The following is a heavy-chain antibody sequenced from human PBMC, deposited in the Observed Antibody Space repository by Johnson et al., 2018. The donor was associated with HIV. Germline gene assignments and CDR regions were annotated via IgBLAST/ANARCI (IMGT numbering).Heavy chain of an antibody. V-gene: IGHV3-66*02. D-gene: IGHD7-27*01. CDR3: ASELGIRLDAFDI. CDR1: GFTFDDYA. Sequence: MLLVESGGGLVQPGRSLRLSCAASGFTFDDYAMHWVRQAPGKGLEWVSVIYSGGSKYYADSVKGRFTISRDNSKNTLYLQMNSLRAEDTAVYYCASELGIRLDAFDIWGQGTMVTVSS. CDR2: IYSGGSK. J-gene: IGHJ3*02.